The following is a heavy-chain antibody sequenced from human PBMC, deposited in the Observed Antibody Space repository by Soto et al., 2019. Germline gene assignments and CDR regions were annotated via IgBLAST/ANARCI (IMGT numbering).Heavy chain of an antibody. CDR3: ARVRYYDFWREDY. D-gene: IGHD3-3*01. V-gene: IGHV3-7*03. Sequence: EVQLVESGGGLVQPGGSLRLSCAASGFTFSSYWMSWVRQAPGKGLEWVANIKQDGSEKYYVDSVKGRFTISRDNAKNSLYLQMNSLRAEDTAVYYCARVRYYDFWREDYWCQGTLVTVSS. CDR1: GFTFSSYW. J-gene: IGHJ4*02. CDR2: IKQDGSEK.